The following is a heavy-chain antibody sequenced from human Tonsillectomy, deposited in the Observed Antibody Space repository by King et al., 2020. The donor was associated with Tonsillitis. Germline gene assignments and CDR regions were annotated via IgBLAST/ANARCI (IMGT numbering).Heavy chain of an antibody. Sequence: VQLQQWGAGLLKPSETLSLTCAVYGGSFSDYYWSWIRQPPGNGLDWIGEINHSGSFNYNPSLKSRDTISVDTSKNQFSLILSSVTAADTAVYYCARAQYSSGWYDYWGQGTLVTVSS. CDR3: ARAQYSSGWYDY. V-gene: IGHV4-34*01. D-gene: IGHD6-19*01. CDR1: GGSFSDYY. J-gene: IGHJ4*02. CDR2: INHSGSF.